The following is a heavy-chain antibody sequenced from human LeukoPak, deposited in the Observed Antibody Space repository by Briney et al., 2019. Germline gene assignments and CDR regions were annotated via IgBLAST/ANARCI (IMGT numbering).Heavy chain of an antibody. Sequence: ASVKVSCKASGYTFTSYGISWVRQAPGQGLEWMGWISAYNGSTNYAQKLQGRVTMTTDTSTSTAYMELRSLRSDDTAVYYCAREYCSGGSCLNFDYWGQGTLATVSS. CDR2: ISAYNGST. CDR1: GYTFTSYG. V-gene: IGHV1-18*01. J-gene: IGHJ4*02. CDR3: AREYCSGGSCLNFDY. D-gene: IGHD2-15*01.